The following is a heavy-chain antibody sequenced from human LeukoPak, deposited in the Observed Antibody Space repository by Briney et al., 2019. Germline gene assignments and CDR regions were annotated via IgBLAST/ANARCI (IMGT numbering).Heavy chain of an antibody. J-gene: IGHJ5*02. CDR3: ARKDCGDYGTGWFDP. Sequence: PGGSLRLSCAASGFTFSSYSMNWVRQAPGKGLEWVSSISSSSSYIYYADSVKGRFTISRDNAKNPLYLQMNSLRAEDTAVYYCARKDCGDYGTGWFDPWGEGTLVTVSS. CDR2: ISSSSSYI. CDR1: GFTFSSYS. D-gene: IGHD4-17*01. V-gene: IGHV3-21*01.